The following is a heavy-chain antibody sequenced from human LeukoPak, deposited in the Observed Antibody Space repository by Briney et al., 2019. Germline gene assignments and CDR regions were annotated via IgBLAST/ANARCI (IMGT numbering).Heavy chain of an antibody. CDR2: INPSGGST. Sequence: ASVKVSCKASGYSFTDYYMHAVRQAPGQRLEWMGIINPSGGSTYYPQKFQGRVTMTRDTSTSTVYMELSSLRSEDTAVYYCARDLRDYDILTGYYYGSRDYYGMDVWGQGPTVTVSS. J-gene: IGHJ6*02. CDR3: ARDLRDYDILTGYYYGSRDYYGMDV. V-gene: IGHV1-46*01. D-gene: IGHD3-9*01. CDR1: GYSFTDYY.